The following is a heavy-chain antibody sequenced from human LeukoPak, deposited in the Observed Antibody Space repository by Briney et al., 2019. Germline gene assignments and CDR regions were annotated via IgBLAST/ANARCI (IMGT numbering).Heavy chain of an antibody. J-gene: IGHJ4*02. D-gene: IGHD6-13*01. CDR2: IYYSGST. CDR3: ARANSASAGGDY. CDR1: GGSISSSSYY. Sequence: PSETLSLTCTVSGGSISSSSYYWGWIRQPPGKGLEWIGSIYYSGSTYYNPSLKSRVTISVDTSKNQFSLKLSSVTAADTAVYYCARANSASAGGDYWGQGTLVTVSS. V-gene: IGHV4-39*07.